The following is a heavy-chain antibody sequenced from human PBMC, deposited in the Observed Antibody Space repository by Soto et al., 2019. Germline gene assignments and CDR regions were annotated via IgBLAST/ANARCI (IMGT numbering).Heavy chain of an antibody. V-gene: IGHV3-15*07. CDR2: IKSKTDGGTT. CDR1: GFTFSNAW. Sequence: PGGSLRLSCAASGFTFSNAWMNWVRQAPGKGLEWVGRIKSKTDGGTTDYAAPVKGRFTISRDDSKNTLYLQMNSLKTEDTAVYYCTTERDDYGDFGDYYGMDVWGQGTTVNAP. CDR3: TTERDDYGDFGDYYGMDV. D-gene: IGHD4-17*01. J-gene: IGHJ6*02.